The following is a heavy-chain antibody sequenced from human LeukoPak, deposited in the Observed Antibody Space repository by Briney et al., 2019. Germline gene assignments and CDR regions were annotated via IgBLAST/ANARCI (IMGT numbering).Heavy chain of an antibody. Sequence: PGGSLRLSCAASGFTFSNYAMRWVRQTPGKGLECVSTIGGGGDYTYYADSVKGRFTVSRDNSKNTLYLQMNSLRAEDTALYYCVKKRSYYDFWSGYCHYWGQGTLVTVSS. CDR1: GFTFSNYA. D-gene: IGHD3-3*01. V-gene: IGHV3-23*01. J-gene: IGHJ4*02. CDR3: VKKRSYYDFWSGYCHY. CDR2: IGGGGDYT.